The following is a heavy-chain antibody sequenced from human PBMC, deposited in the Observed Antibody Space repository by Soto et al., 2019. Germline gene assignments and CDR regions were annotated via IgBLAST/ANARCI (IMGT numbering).Heavy chain of an antibody. Sequence: QVQLQEWGPGLVKPSGTLSLTCAVSGGSISSSNWWSWVRQHPGKGLEWIREMYHSGSTNYNPSLTRLATISAAKSNNQFSLSLSSVTAADTAVYYCARGKDSTGYYFDYWGQGTLVTVSS. J-gene: IGHJ4*02. CDR3: ARGKDSTGYYFDY. CDR2: MYHSGST. CDR1: GGSISSSNW. V-gene: IGHV4-4*02. D-gene: IGHD3-22*01.